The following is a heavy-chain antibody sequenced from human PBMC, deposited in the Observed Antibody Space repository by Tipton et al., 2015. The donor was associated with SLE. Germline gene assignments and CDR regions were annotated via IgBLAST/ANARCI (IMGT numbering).Heavy chain of an antibody. CDR3: AREGQLVPNWFDP. CDR1: GDSISGYY. V-gene: IGHV4-59*12. J-gene: IGHJ5*02. CDR2: IFYSGST. D-gene: IGHD6-6*01. Sequence: TLSLTCTVSGDSISGYYWNWIRQPPGKGLEWIGHIFYSGSTYYNPSLKSRVTISVDTSKNQFSLKLSSVTAADTAVYYCAREGQLVPNWFDPWGQGTLVTVSS.